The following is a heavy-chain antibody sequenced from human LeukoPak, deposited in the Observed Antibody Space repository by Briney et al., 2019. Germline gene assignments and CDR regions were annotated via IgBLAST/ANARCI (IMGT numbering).Heavy chain of an antibody. V-gene: IGHV3-33*01. Sequence: PGGSLRLSCAASGFTFSSYGMHWVRQAPGKGLEWVAVIWYDGSNKYYADSVKGQFTISRDNSKNTLYLQMNSLRAEDTAVYYCARDKDSSPLDYWGQGTLVTVSS. CDR2: IWYDGSNK. CDR3: ARDKDSSPLDY. J-gene: IGHJ4*02. D-gene: IGHD6-13*01. CDR1: GFTFSSYG.